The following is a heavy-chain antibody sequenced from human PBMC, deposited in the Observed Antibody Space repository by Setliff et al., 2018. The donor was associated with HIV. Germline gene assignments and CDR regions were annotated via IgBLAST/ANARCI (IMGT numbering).Heavy chain of an antibody. V-gene: IGHV1-69*05. CDR1: GGTFSSYA. D-gene: IGHD2-2*01. Sequence: SVKVSCKASGGTFSSYAISWVRQAPGQGLEWMGGIIPILGTTNYAQKFQGRVTITRDTSADTVYMELNSLRSEDTAVYYCARDRCNSVSCYLYNWFDPWGQGTLVTVSS. CDR2: IIPILGTT. CDR3: ARDRCNSVSCYLYNWFDP. J-gene: IGHJ5*02.